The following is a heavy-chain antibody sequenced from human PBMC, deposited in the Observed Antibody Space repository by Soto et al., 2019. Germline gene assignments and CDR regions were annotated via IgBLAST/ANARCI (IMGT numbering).Heavy chain of an antibody. CDR3: ARGGNTANSWVDY. V-gene: IGHV4-59*08. CDR1: GASIRSFY. Sequence: QVQLQESGPGLVRPSETLSLTCSVSGASIRSFYWSWIRQPPGKRLEWIGYIFYSGDTNYNPSLEVLVTISVDTSKIQLSLKLRSVTASDTAVYYCARGGNTANSWVDYWGQGALFTVSS. J-gene: IGHJ4*02. CDR2: IFYSGDT. D-gene: IGHD2-21*02.